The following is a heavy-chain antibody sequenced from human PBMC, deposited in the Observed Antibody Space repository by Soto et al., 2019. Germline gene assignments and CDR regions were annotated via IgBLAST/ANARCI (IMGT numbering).Heavy chain of an antibody. Sequence: QVQLVQSGAEVKKPGASVTVSCKASGYTFSDYYLYWVRQAPGQGHGWMGRINPNSGDAKFAQKFRGRVTMTRDTSVRTAFMERNWLKSDDTAVYYCARESGGATATLDYYYSYMDVWGKGTTVTVSS. D-gene: IGHD5-12*01. CDR1: GYTFSDYY. CDR2: INPNSGDA. V-gene: IGHV1-2*06. J-gene: IGHJ6*03. CDR3: ARESGGATATLDYYYSYMDV.